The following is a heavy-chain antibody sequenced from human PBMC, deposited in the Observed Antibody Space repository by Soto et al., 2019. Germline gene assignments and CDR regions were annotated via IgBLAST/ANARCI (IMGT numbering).Heavy chain of an antibody. CDR2: IKQDGSEK. J-gene: IGHJ4*02. V-gene: IGHV3-7*01. CDR3: ARAADYYETMIYYYFDY. Sequence: EVQLVESGGGLVQPGGSLRLSCAASGFTFSSYWMSWVRQAPGKGLEWVANIKQDGSEKYYVDSVKGRFTISRDNAKNSLYLQMNSLRAEDTAVYYCARAADYYETMIYYYFDYWGQGTLVTVSS. CDR1: GFTFSSYW. D-gene: IGHD1-26*01.